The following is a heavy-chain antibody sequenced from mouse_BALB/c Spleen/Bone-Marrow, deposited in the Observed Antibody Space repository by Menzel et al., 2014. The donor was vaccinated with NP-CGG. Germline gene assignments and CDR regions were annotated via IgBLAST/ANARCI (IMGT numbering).Heavy chain of an antibody. J-gene: IGHJ3*01. CDR3: ARQDGYDGTWFAY. V-gene: IGHV5-9*02. Sequence: EVKLMESGGGLVKPGGSLKLSCAASGFPFXRYDMSWVRQTPEKRLEWVATISSGGPYTYYPVSVKGRFTISRDNARNTLYLQMSGLRSEDTALYYCARQDGYDGTWFAYWGQGTLVTVSA. CDR1: GFPFXRYD. D-gene: IGHD2-2*01. CDR2: ISSGGPYT.